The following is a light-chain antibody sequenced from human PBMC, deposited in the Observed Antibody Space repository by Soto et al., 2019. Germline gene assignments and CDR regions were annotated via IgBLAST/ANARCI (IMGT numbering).Light chain of an antibody. Sequence: ALTQPASVSGSPGQSITISCTGTSSDVGGYNYVSWYQQHPGKAPKLMIYDVSNRPSGVSNRFSGSKSGNTASLTISGLQAEDEADYYCSSYTSSSSLAFGTGTKVTVL. CDR2: DVS. CDR1: SSDVGGYNY. V-gene: IGLV2-14*01. CDR3: SSYTSSSSLA. J-gene: IGLJ1*01.